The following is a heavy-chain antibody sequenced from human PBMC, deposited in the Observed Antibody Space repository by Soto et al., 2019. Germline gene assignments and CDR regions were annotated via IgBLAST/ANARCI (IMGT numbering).Heavy chain of an antibody. D-gene: IGHD6-19*01. CDR3: TRHIPWYSSGWYDY. CDR2: IRSKANSYAT. J-gene: IGHJ4*02. Sequence: GGSLRLSCAASGFTFSGSSMHWVRHASGKGLEWVGRIRSKANSYATAYAASVKGRFTISRDDSKNTAYLQMNSLKTEDTAVYYCTRHIPWYSSGWYDYWGQGTLVTVSS. V-gene: IGHV3-73*01. CDR1: GFTFSGSS.